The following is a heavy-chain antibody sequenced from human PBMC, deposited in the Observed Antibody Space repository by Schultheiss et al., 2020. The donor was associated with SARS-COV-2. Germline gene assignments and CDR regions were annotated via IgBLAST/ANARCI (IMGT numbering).Heavy chain of an antibody. CDR1: GFSFRNYA. D-gene: IGHD6-13*01. Sequence: GGSLRLSCAASGFSFRNYAMSWVRQAPGKGLKWVSAITGSGYNTFYADSVKGRFTISRDNSKNTLYLQINSLRADDTAAYYCAVGRMNSTWYAGDYWGQGTLVTVSS. CDR3: AVGRMNSTWYAGDY. J-gene: IGHJ4*02. V-gene: IGHV3-23*01. CDR2: ITGSGYNT.